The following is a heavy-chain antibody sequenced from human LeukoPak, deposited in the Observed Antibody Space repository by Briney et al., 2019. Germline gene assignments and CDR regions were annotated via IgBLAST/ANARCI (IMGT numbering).Heavy chain of an antibody. CDR1: GFTFSDYH. D-gene: IGHD3-22*01. CDR2: IKQDGSEK. V-gene: IGHV3-7*01. CDR3: AREGRGYKVAKFDY. J-gene: IGHJ4*02. Sequence: GRSLRLSCAASGFTFSDYHMSWIRQAPGKGLEWVANIKQDGSEKYYVDSVKGRFTISRDNAKNSLYLQMNSLRAEDTAVYYCAREGRGYKVAKFDYWGQGTLVTVSS.